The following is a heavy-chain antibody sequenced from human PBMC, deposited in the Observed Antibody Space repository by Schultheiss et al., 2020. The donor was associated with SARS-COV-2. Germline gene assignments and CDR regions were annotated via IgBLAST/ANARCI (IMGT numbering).Heavy chain of an antibody. CDR3: ASGYNWNDSSFDY. CDR2: IYYSGST. Sequence: SETLSLTCTVSGASISSSGHYWSWIRQPPGKGLEWIGYIYYSGSTNYNPSLKSRVTISVDTSKNQFSVNLSSVTAADTAVYYWASGYNWNDSSFDYWGQGTLVTVSS. V-gene: IGHV4-61*05. J-gene: IGHJ4*02. CDR1: GASISSSGHY. D-gene: IGHD1-1*01.